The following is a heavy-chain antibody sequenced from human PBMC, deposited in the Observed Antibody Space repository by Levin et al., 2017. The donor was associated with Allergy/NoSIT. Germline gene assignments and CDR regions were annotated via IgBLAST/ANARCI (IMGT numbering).Heavy chain of an antibody. V-gene: IGHV3-66*01. CDR2: IYSGGST. D-gene: IGHD3-10*01. Sequence: GGSLRLSCAASGFTVSSNYMSWVRQAPGKGLEWVSVIYSGGSTYYADSVKGRFTISRDNSKNTLYLQMNSLRAEDTAVYYCARDTNYGSGKGWWFDPWGQGTLVTVSS. CDR1: GFTVSSNY. CDR3: ARDTNYGSGKGWWFDP. J-gene: IGHJ5*02.